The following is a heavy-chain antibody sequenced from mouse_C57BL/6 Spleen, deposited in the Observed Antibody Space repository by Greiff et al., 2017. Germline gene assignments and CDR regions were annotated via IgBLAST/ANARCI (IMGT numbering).Heavy chain of an antibody. Sequence: VQLQPSWAELVRPGASVTLSCKASGYTFTDYEMHWVKQTPVHGLEWIGAIDPETGGTAYNQKFKGKAILTADKSSSTAYIELRSLSSADSAVYYCTLFDYWGQGTTLTVSS. CDR1: GYTFTDYE. CDR2: IDPETGGT. J-gene: IGHJ2*01. CDR3: TLFDY. V-gene: IGHV1-15*01.